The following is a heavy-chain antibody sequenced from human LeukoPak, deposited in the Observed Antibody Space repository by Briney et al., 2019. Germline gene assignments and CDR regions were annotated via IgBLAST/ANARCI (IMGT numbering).Heavy chain of an antibody. CDR2: IYYHENT. D-gene: IGHD1-1*01. CDR3: ARRAYSAAYWKHFDY. CDR1: GGSISSSSDY. J-gene: IGHJ4*02. V-gene: IGHV4-39*01. Sequence: PSETLSLTCTVSGGSISSSSDYWGWIRQAPGKGLELSGSIYYHENTYYNPSLKSRVTISVDTSKNPFSLKLNSVTAADTAVYFCARRAYSAAYWKHFDYWGQGTLVTVSS.